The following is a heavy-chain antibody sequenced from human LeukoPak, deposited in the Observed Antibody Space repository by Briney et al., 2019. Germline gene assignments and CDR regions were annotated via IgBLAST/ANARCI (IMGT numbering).Heavy chain of an antibody. CDR3: AKDPRLLYTAASCFDY. J-gene: IGHJ4*02. Sequence: GGSLRLSCAASGFTFSNYAMSWVRQAPGKGLEWVSAITGSAGNTYYADSAKGRFTISRDNSKNTLYLQMNSLRAEDTAVYYCAKDPRLLYTAASCFDYWGQGTLVTVSS. D-gene: IGHD3-16*01. CDR2: ITGSAGNT. CDR1: GFTFSNYA. V-gene: IGHV3-23*01.